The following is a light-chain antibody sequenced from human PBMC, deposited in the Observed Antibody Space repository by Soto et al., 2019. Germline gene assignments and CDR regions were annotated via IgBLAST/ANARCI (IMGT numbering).Light chain of an antibody. CDR1: SGSVSTSYY. V-gene: IGLV8-61*01. Sequence: QAVVTQEPSFSVSPGGTVILTCGLTSGSVSTSYYPSWYQQSPGRAPRTLIYNTTTRSSGVPDRFSGSILGNKAALTITGAQSDDESDYLCALYVGSGTVVFGGGTKVTVL. J-gene: IGLJ2*01. CDR2: NTT. CDR3: ALYVGSGTVV.